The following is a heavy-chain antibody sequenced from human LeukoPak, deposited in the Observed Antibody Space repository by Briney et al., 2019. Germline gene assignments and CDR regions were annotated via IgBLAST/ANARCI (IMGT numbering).Heavy chain of an antibody. CDR2: ISSYNANT. CDR3: AGRYCSGGDCYSWFDS. CDR1: GYTFSTYG. V-gene: IGHV1-18*01. J-gene: IGHJ5*01. D-gene: IGHD2-15*01. Sequence: ASVKVSCKASGYTFSTYGISWVRQAPGQGLEWMGWISSYNANTNYAQKLQGRVTMTTDTSTSTAYMELGSLRSDDTAVYHCAGRYCSGGDCYSWFDSWGQGTLVTVSS.